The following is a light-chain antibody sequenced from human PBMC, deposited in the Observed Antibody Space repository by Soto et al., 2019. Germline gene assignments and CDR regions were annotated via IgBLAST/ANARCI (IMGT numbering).Light chain of an antibody. CDR3: SSYGASSTL. CDR1: SSDIGGYNY. J-gene: IGLJ2*01. Sequence: QSVLTQPASVSGSPGQSITISCTGSSSDIGGYNYVSWYQQHPGKAPKLLIYDVSYRPSGISDRFSGSKSGNTASLTISGLQPDDEADYYCSSYGASSTLVGGGTQLTVL. V-gene: IGLV2-14*03. CDR2: DVS.